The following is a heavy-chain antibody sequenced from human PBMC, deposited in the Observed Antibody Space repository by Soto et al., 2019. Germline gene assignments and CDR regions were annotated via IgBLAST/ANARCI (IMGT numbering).Heavy chain of an antibody. V-gene: IGHV3-30*18. CDR1: GFTFSTYG. J-gene: IGHJ4*02. CDR2: ISYDGSNR. Sequence: GGSLRLSCAASGFTFSTYGMHWVRQAPGKGLEWVAVISYDGSNRYYADSVKGRFTISRDNSKNTLYLQMNSLRSEDTAVYYSAKVQVVSTDTYDWGQGILVPVSS. D-gene: IGHD5-18*01. CDR3: AKVQVVSTDTYD.